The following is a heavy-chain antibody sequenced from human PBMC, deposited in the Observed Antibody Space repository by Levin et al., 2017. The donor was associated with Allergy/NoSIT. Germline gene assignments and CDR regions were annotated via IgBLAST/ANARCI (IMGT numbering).Heavy chain of an antibody. D-gene: IGHD5-12*01. Sequence: SQTLSLTCTVSGGSIRSSYWSWIRQPPGKGLEWIGFKYYSGSTNYNPSLKSRVTISVDTSKNQFSLRLSSVTAADTAVYYCARGGGYEPFFFDYWGQGTLVTVSS. V-gene: IGHV4-59*01. CDR3: ARGGGYEPFFFDY. CDR1: GGSIRSSY. CDR2: KYYSGST. J-gene: IGHJ4*02.